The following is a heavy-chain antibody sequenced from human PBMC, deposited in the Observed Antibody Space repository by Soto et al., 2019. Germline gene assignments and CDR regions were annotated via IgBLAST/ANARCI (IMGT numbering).Heavy chain of an antibody. CDR3: AAYADGPYRPPYDY. CDR1: VSTFTSSV. J-gene: IGHJ4*02. D-gene: IGHD3-16*02. CDR2: LGLIPRHT. Sequence: LRLSCAASVSTFTSSVMAWVRRPPGTWLRWSSSLGLIPRHTFYEDSVKCRFTIARDNSRTTLYLQMPGVTFDDTAVYYCAAYADGPYRPPYDYWGQGTQVTVSS. V-gene: IGHV3-23*01.